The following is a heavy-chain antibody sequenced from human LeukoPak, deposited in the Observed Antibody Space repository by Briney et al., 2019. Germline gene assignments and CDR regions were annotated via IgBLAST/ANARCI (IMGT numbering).Heavy chain of an antibody. CDR3: ARDSKYYGDYVDY. CDR1: GYTFTNFD. V-gene: IGHV1-18*01. CDR2: ISAYNGNT. Sequence: ASVKVSCKASGYTFTNFDINWVRQATGQGLEWMGWISAYNGNTKYAQKLQGRVTMTTETSTSTAYMELRSLRSDDTAVYYCARDSKYYGDYVDYWGQGTLVTVSS. J-gene: IGHJ4*02. D-gene: IGHD4-17*01.